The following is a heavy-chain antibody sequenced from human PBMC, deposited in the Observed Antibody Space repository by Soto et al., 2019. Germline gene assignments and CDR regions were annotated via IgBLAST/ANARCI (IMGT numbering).Heavy chain of an antibody. CDR1: GGSVSSYD. Sequence: PSDTLSLTCAVYGGSVSSYDWSWIRKPPGKGLEWIGEINYSGSTNYNPSLKSRVTISVDTSKNQFSLKLSSVTAADTAVYYCARWWLAHHDAFDIWGQGTMVTVSS. V-gene: IGHV4-34*01. D-gene: IGHD6-19*01. CDR3: ARWWLAHHDAFDI. CDR2: INYSGST. J-gene: IGHJ3*02.